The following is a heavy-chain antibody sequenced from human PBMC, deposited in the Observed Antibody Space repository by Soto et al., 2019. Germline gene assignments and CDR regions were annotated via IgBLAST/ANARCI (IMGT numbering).Heavy chain of an antibody. CDR1: GYTFTSYG. D-gene: IGHD6-13*01. J-gene: IGHJ4*02. V-gene: IGHV1-18*04. CDR2: ISAYNGNT. Sequence: ASVKVSCKAPGYTFTSYGISWVRQAPGQGLEWMGWISAYNGNTNYAQKLQGRVTMTTDTSTSTAYMELRSLRSDDTAVYYCARGGRVSSSWYTPPDYWGQGTLVTVSS. CDR3: ARGGRVSSSWYTPPDY.